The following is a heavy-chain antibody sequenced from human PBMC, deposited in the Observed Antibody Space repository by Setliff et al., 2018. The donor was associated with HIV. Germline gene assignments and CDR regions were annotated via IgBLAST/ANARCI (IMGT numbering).Heavy chain of an antibody. Sequence: PGESLKISCAASGFTFGNYVINWVRQAPGKGLEWISGISGSGVNSYYADSVKGRFTISRDNSKNTVYLQMNSLRAEDTAVYYCARDPLPCSSPSCYPPGYFDYWGQGTLVTVSS. CDR2: ISGSGVNS. J-gene: IGHJ4*02. V-gene: IGHV3-23*01. CDR1: GFTFGNYV. D-gene: IGHD2-2*01. CDR3: ARDPLPCSSPSCYPPGYFDY.